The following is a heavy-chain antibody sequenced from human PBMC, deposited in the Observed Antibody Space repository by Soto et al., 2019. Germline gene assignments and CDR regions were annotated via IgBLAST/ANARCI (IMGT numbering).Heavy chain of an antibody. CDR3: TRVKARYFDWLLPDY. J-gene: IGHJ4*02. Sequence: EVQLVESGGGLVQPGRSLRLSCTASGFTFGDYAMSWFRQAPGKGLEWVGFIRSKAYGGTTEYAASVKGRFTISRDDSKSIAYLQMNSLKTEDTAVYYCTRVKARYFDWLLPDYWGQGTLVTVSS. CDR1: GFTFGDYA. D-gene: IGHD3-9*01. CDR2: IRSKAYGGTT. V-gene: IGHV3-49*03.